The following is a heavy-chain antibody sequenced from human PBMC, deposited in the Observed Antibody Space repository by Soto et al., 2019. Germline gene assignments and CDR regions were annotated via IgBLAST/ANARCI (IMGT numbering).Heavy chain of an antibody. CDR1: GGSISSSSYY. Sequence: PSETLSLTCTVSGGSISSSSYYWGWIRQPPGKGLEWIGSIYYSGSTYYNPSLKSRVTISVDTSKNQFSLKLSSVTAADTAVYYCARLQRWLQYPYLYWGQGTLVTVSS. D-gene: IGHD5-12*01. J-gene: IGHJ4*02. CDR2: IYYSGST. CDR3: ARLQRWLQYPYLY. V-gene: IGHV4-39*01.